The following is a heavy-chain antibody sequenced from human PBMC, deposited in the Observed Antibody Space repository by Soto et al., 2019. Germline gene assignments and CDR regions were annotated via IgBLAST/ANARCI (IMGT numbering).Heavy chain of an antibody. Sequence: PSETLSLTCAVHGRSFGDYYWGWIRQPPGKGLEWIGEISHSGSTNYNAPLKSRVTISLDTSKNHFSLKLSSVTAADTAVYYCARGLRASFGVRLSYYYYGMNVWGQGTAVTVSS. J-gene: IGHJ6*02. CDR3: ARGLRASFGVRLSYYYYGMNV. D-gene: IGHD3-10*01. CDR2: ISHSGST. CDR1: GRSFGDYY. V-gene: IGHV4-34*01.